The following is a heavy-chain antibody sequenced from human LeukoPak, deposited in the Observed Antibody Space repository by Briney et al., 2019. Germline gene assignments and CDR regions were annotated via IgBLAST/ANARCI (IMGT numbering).Heavy chain of an antibody. CDR3: ARDSPRYFEPLDY. J-gene: IGHJ4*02. V-gene: IGHV3-66*01. CDR1: GFTFSSYG. Sequence: HPGGSLRLSCAASGFTFSSYGMSWVRQAPGKGLEWVSVIYSGGSTYYADSVKGRFTISRDNSKNTLYLQMNSLRAEDTAVYYCARDSPRYFEPLDYWGQGTLVTVSS. D-gene: IGHD3-9*01. CDR2: IYSGGST.